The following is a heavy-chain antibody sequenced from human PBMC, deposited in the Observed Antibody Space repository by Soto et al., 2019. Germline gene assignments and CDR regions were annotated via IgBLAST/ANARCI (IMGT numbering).Heavy chain of an antibody. CDR1: GFTFSDDY. CDR2: ITSSGSTI. V-gene: IGHV3-11*01. Sequence: VQLVESGGGLVKPGGSLRLSCAASGFTFSDDYMSWIRQAPGKGLEWVSYITSSGSTIYYADSVKGRFTISRDNAKNSLHLQMNSPRAEDTAVYYCARENELWVAADDWGQGTLVTVSS. J-gene: IGHJ4*02. CDR3: ARENELWVAADD. D-gene: IGHD1-1*01.